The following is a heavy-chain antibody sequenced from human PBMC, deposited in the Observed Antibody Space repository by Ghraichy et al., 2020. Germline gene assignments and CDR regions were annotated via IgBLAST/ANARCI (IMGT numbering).Heavy chain of an antibody. D-gene: IGHD3-22*01. CDR1: GYTFTTYG. J-gene: IGHJ4*02. Sequence: ASVKVSCKASGYTFTTYGISWVRQAPGQGLEWMGWISAPNGNTNYAQKLQGRVTMTTDTSTSTAYMDLRSLRSDDTAVYYCARASDDSSGYYSRYWGQGTLVAVSS. CDR2: ISAPNGNT. CDR3: ARASDDSSGYYSRY. V-gene: IGHV1-18*04.